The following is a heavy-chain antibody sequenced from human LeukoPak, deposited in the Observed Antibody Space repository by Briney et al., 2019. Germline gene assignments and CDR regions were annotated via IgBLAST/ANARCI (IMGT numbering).Heavy chain of an antibody. CDR3: ARRSEFDNTHYHYFDY. D-gene: IGHD2-15*01. Sequence: SETLSLTCTVSGGSIDSRSYYWDWIRQAPGKGLECIGTIYHSGSTEYNPSLKSRVAIFVDTSKNQFSLILHSVAAADTAVYYCARRSEFDNTHYHYFDYWGQGALVTVSS. CDR1: GGSIDSRSYY. CDR2: IYHSGST. V-gene: IGHV4-39*01. J-gene: IGHJ4*02.